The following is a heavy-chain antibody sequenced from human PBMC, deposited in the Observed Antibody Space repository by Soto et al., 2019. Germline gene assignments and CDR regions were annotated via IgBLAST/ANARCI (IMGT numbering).Heavy chain of an antibody. Sequence: SETLSLTCTVSGGSLNSYYWSWIRQSPGKGLEWIGFIYYTGSTNYNPSLKSRITISLDTSKNQFSLNLNSVTAADTAVYYCARGHSYYSFDYWGQGTLVTVSS. D-gene: IGHD3-10*01. CDR1: GGSLNSYY. J-gene: IGHJ4*02. CDR2: IYYTGST. V-gene: IGHV4-59*01. CDR3: ARGHSYYSFDY.